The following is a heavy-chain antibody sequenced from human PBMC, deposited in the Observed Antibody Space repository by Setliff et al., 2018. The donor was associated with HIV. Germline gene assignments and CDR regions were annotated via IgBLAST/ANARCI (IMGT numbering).Heavy chain of an antibody. D-gene: IGHD5-12*01. CDR3: ARDPPGSGFHLDY. CDR2: ISIYDGSEK. CDR1: GFTFTTYA. Sequence: GGSLRLSCAASGFTFTTYAMHWVRQAPGKGLEWVAVISIYDGSEKYYADSVKGRFTISRDNSKNTLYLQMNSLRAEDTAIYYCARDPPGSGFHLDYWGQGTPVTVSS. V-gene: IGHV3-30*04. J-gene: IGHJ4*02.